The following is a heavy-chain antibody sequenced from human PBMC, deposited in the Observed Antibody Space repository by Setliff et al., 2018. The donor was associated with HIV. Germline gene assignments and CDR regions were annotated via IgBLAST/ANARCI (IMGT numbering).Heavy chain of an antibody. D-gene: IGHD6-25*01. CDR1: GYSFTAYG. CDR2: INIDSGHT. Sequence: GASVKVSCKASGYSFTAYGISWVRQAPGQGFEWMSWINIDSGHTNFAQKFQDRVTVTTDTSTNTTYMELRGLRSDDTATYYCARVPSGAAGLVRAGFYFWGQGTLVTVSS. CDR3: ARVPSGAAGLVRAGFYF. J-gene: IGHJ4*01. V-gene: IGHV1-18*01.